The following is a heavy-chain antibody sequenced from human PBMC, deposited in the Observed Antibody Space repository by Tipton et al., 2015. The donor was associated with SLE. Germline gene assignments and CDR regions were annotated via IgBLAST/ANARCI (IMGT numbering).Heavy chain of an antibody. CDR1: GGSISSGGYY. Sequence: LTCAVSGGSISSGGYYWGWIRQSPGKGLEWIGSFYHSGTTYYNPSLKSRLTISLDTSKNQFSLKLSSVTAADTAVYYCAKTVAGAAYLFDLWGQGTLVTVSS. CDR3: AKTVAGAAYLFDL. J-gene: IGHJ4*02. D-gene: IGHD6-19*01. V-gene: IGHV4-30-2*03. CDR2: FYHSGTT.